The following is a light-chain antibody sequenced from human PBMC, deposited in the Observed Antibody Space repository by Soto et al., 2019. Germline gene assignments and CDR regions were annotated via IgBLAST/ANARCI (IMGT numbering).Light chain of an antibody. CDR2: AAS. V-gene: IGKV1-39*01. CDR3: QQSYSTPWT. J-gene: IGKJ1*01. CDR1: QSITTY. Sequence: DIQMTQSPSSLSASVGDRVTITCRASQSITTYLNWYQQKPGKAPKLLIYAASSLESGVPSTLRGSGSGTKLTPTISSLQPEDFATYYCQQSYSTPWTFGQGTKVEIK.